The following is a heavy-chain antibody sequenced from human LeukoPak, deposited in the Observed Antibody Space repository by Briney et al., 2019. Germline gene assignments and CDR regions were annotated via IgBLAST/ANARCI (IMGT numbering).Heavy chain of an antibody. D-gene: IGHD2-15*01. CDR2: IYPGDSDT. J-gene: IGHJ4*02. CDR3: ARPVTFCSGGSCSWGY. Sequence: GESLKISCKGSGYSFTSYWIGWVRQMPGKGLEWMGIIYPGDSDTRYSPSFQGQVTISADKSISTAYLQWSSLKASDTAMYYCARPVTFCSGGSCSWGYWGQGTLVTVSS. V-gene: IGHV5-51*01. CDR1: GYSFTSYW.